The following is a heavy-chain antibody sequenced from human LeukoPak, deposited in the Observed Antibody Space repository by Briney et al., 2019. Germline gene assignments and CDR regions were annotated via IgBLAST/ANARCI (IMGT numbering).Heavy chain of an antibody. V-gene: IGHV1-46*01. CDR2: IHPSGGST. CDR1: GYTFTSYY. CDR3: ARMAMDTAMVTNFFDL. Sequence: ASAKISCKASGYTFTSYYLHWVRQAPGQGLEWMGVIHPSGGSTSYAQKFQGRVTLTKDTSTSTVYIELSGLRSDDTAIFYCARMAMDTAMVTNFFDLWGQGTLVTVSA. D-gene: IGHD5-18*01. J-gene: IGHJ4*02.